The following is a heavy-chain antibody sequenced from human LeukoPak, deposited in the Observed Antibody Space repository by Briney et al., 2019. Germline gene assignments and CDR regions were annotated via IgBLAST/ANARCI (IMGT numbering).Heavy chain of an antibody. D-gene: IGHD2-15*01. CDR2: ISSSGSTI. CDR1: GFTFSSYE. CDR3: ARERSGDRSDYFDY. V-gene: IGHV3-48*03. J-gene: IGHJ4*02. Sequence: PGGSLRLSCAASGFTFSSYEMNWVRQAPGKGLEWVSYISSSGSTIYYADSVKGRFTISRDNSKNTLYLQMNSMRAEDTAVYYCARERSGDRSDYFDYWGQGTLVTVSS.